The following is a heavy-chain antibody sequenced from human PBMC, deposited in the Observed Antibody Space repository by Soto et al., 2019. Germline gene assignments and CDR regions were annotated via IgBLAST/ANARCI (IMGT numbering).Heavy chain of an antibody. V-gene: IGHV3-48*03. D-gene: IGHD3-9*01. J-gene: IGHJ6*02. CDR2: INTAGSTK. Sequence: GGSLRLSCAASGFTFSNFEIHFFRHAPFKGLEWVSYINTAGSTKYYAESVKGRFTISRDNARNSLFLQMNSLRAEDTAVYYCARAECSSPDCLTAYYSYGLDVWGQGSTVTVSS. CDR1: GFTFSNFE. CDR3: ARAECSSPDCLTAYYSYGLDV.